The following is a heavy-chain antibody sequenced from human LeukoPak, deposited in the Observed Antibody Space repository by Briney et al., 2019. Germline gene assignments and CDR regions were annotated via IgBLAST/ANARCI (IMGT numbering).Heavy chain of an antibody. J-gene: IGHJ4*02. V-gene: IGHV3-64*01. CDR1: GFILSSYA. D-gene: IGHD3-9*01. CDR2: ISSNGAST. CDR3: ARDPFGDNYFDC. Sequence: GGSLRLSCAASGFILSSYAMYWVRQAPGKGLEYVSSISSNGASTYYANSVKGRFTVSRDSSKNTLYLQVGSLRVEDMAVYYCARDPFGDNYFDCWGQGTLVTVSS.